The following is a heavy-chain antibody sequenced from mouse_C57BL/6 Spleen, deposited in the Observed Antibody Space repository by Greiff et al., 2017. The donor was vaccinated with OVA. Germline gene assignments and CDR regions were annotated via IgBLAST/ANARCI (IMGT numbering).Heavy chain of an antibody. Sequence: QVQLQQPGAELVRPGTSVTLSCKASGYTFTSYWMHWVKQRPGQGLEWIGVIDPSDSYTNYNQKFKGKATLTVDTSSSTAYMQLSSLTSEDSAVYYCARKDSNYLAYWGQGTLVTVSA. V-gene: IGHV1-59*01. CDR1: GYTFTSYW. CDR3: ARKDSNYLAY. J-gene: IGHJ3*01. D-gene: IGHD2-5*01. CDR2: IDPSDSYT.